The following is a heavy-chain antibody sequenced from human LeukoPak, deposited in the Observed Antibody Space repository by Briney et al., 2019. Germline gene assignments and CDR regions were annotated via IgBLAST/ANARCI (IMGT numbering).Heavy chain of an antibody. CDR2: ISWNSGSI. CDR1: GITFDDYA. D-gene: IGHD6-13*01. Sequence: PGGSLRLSCAASGITFDDYAMHWVRQAPGKGLEWVSGISWNSGSIGYADSVKGRFTISRDNAKNSLYLQMNSLRAEDTALYYCAKDSTAFGSSWSAGGFDYWGQGTLVTVSS. J-gene: IGHJ4*02. CDR3: AKDSTAFGSSWSAGGFDY. V-gene: IGHV3-9*01.